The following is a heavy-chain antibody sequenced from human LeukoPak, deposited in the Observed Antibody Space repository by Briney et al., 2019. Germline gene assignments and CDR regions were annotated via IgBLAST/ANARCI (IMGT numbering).Heavy chain of an antibody. Sequence: SETLSLTCTVSGGSISSYCWSWIRQPPGKGLEWIGYIYYTRNTNYNPSLKSRVTISVDTSKNQFSLKLSSVPAADTAVYYCARARDGYKFAFDIWGQGTVVTVSS. CDR3: ARARDGYKFAFDI. V-gene: IGHV4-59*01. D-gene: IGHD5-24*01. J-gene: IGHJ3*02. CDR1: GGSISSYC. CDR2: IYYTRNT.